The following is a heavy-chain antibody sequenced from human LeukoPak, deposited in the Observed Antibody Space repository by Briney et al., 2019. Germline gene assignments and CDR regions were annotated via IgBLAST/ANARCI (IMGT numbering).Heavy chain of an antibody. Sequence: GGSLRLSCAAPGFTFSSYAMSWVRQAPGKGLEWVSAISGSGGSTYYADSVKGRFTISRDNSKNTLYLQMNGLRAEDTAVYYCAKATGSTMIVVSPTYYFDYWGQGTLVTVSS. CDR3: AKATGSTMIVVSPTYYFDY. CDR2: ISGSGGST. V-gene: IGHV3-23*01. D-gene: IGHD3-22*01. CDR1: GFTFSSYA. J-gene: IGHJ4*02.